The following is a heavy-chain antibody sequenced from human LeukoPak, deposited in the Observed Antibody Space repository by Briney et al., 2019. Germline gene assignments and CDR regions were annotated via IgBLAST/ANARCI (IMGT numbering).Heavy chain of an antibody. D-gene: IGHD4-17*01. J-gene: IGHJ4*02. CDR3: ARITVGYYGDYGLDS. CDR2: IYYTGST. V-gene: IGHV4-59*01. CDR1: GGSISNYY. Sequence: SETLSLTCTVSGGSISNYYWSWIRRPPGKGLEWIGYIYYTGSTNYNPSLKSRVTISVDTSKNRFSLKLGSVTGADTAVYYCARITVGYYGDYGLDSWGQGTLVTVSS.